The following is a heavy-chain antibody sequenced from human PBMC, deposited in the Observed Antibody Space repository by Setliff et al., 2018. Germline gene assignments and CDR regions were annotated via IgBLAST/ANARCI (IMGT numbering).Heavy chain of an antibody. J-gene: IGHJ4*02. V-gene: IGHV4-59*10. CDR3: ARGGGSSWYGFDY. D-gene: IGHD6-13*01. CDR2: IYTSGST. CDR1: GGSFSGYY. Sequence: SETLSLTCAVYGGSFSGYYWSWIRQPPGKRLEWIGRIYTSGSTNYNPSLKSRVTISVDTSKNQFSLKLSSVTAADTAVYYCARGGGSSWYGFDYWGQGTLVTVSS.